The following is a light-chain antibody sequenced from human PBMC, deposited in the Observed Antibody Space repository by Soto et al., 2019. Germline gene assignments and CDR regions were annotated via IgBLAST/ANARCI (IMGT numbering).Light chain of an antibody. V-gene: IGLV2-14*01. Sequence: QSVLTQPASVSGSPGQSIAISCTGSSSDVGIYNYVSWYQQHPGKVPKLIIYEVSNRPSGVSNRFSGSKSGNTASLTISGLQAEDEADYYCISSTSINTLLLFGGGTKVTVL. CDR1: SSDVGIYNY. CDR3: ISSTSINTLLL. J-gene: IGLJ2*01. CDR2: EVS.